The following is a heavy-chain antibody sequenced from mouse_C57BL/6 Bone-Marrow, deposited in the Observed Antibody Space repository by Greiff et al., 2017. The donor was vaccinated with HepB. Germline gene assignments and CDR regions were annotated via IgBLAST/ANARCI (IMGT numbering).Heavy chain of an antibody. Sequence: VHLVESGPGLVQPSQSLSITCTVSGFSLTSYGVHWVRQSPGKGLEWLGVIWSGGSTDYNAAFISRLSISKDNSKSQVFFKMNSLQADDTAIYYCARNPLYSLLYARDHWGQGPSVTVSS. J-gene: IGHJ4*01. CDR3: ARNPLYSLLYARDH. CDR1: GFSLTSYG. V-gene: IGHV2-2*01. CDR2: IWSGGST. D-gene: IGHD6-2*01.